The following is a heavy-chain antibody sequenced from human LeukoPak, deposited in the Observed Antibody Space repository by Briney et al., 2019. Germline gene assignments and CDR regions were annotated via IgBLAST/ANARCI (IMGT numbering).Heavy chain of an antibody. CDR3: ARTLCSSTSCYAAPFDP. D-gene: IGHD2-2*01. Sequence: TGESLKISCKGSGYSFTSYWIGWVRQMPGRGLEWMGIIYPGDSDTTYSPSFQGQVTISADKSISSAYLQWSSLKASDTAMYYCARTLCSSTSCYAAPFDPWGQGTLVTVSS. V-gene: IGHV5-51*01. J-gene: IGHJ5*02. CDR1: GYSFTSYW. CDR2: IYPGDSDT.